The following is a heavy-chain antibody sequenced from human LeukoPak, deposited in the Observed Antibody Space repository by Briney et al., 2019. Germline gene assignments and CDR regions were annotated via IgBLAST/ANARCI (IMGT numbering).Heavy chain of an antibody. J-gene: IGHJ4*02. CDR3: AKAGYSYGPYSYYFDY. Sequence: GGSLRLSCAASGFTFDDYGMSWVRQAPGKGLEWVSGISWNSGSIGYADSVKVRFTISRDNAKNSLYLQMNSLRAEDMALYYCAKAGYSYGPYSYYFDYWGQGTLVTVSS. D-gene: IGHD5-18*01. V-gene: IGHV3-9*03. CDR2: ISWNSGSI. CDR1: GFTFDDYG.